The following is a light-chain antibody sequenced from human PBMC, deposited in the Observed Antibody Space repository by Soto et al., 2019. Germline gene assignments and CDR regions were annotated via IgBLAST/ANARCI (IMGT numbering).Light chain of an antibody. CDR2: GAS. J-gene: IGKJ4*01. Sequence: EIVLTQSPGTLSLSPGERATLSCRASQSVSSSYLAWYQQKPDQAPRLLIYGASSRATCIPDRFSGSGSGTDFTLTISRLEPEDFAVYYCQQYGSSPRTFGGGTKVEIK. V-gene: IGKV3-20*01. CDR3: QQYGSSPRT. CDR1: QSVSSSY.